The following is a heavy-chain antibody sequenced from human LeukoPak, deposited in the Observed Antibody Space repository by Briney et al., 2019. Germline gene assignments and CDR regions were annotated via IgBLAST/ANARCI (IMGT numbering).Heavy chain of an antibody. CDR2: IYTSGST. CDR1: GGSISSGSYY. V-gene: IGHV4-61*02. Sequence: SQTLSLTCTVSGGSISSGSYYWSWIRQPAGKGLEWIGRIYTSGSTNYNPSLKSRVTISVDTSKNQFSLKLSSVTTADTAVYYCARSRLGMGLDYWGQGTLVTVPS. J-gene: IGHJ4*02. CDR3: ARSRLGMGLDY. D-gene: IGHD7-27*01.